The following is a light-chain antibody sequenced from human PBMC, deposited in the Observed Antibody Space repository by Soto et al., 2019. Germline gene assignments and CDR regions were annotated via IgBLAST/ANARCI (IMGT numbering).Light chain of an antibody. J-gene: IGKJ3*01. CDR1: QDIDNY. CDR3: QHIETPLST. CDR2: EAS. Sequence: DIQMTQSPSSLSASVGDRVTITCQANQDIDNYLSWYQQKSGQAPKLLIYEASILEPGVPSRFSRGSCGKFFTPTISRLHPDVSANYCYQHIETPLSTSGPGTKVDI. V-gene: IGKV1-33*01.